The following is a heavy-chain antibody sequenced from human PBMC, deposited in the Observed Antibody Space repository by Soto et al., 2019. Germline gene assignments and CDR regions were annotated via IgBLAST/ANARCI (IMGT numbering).Heavy chain of an antibody. CDR3: ARDRESMAASWYYGRDV. CDR2: ITPIFGTA. V-gene: IGHV1-69*13. D-gene: IGHD6-6*01. CDR1: GGTFSSYA. J-gene: IGHJ6*02. Sequence: GASVKVSCKASGGTFSSYAISWVRQAPGQGLEWMGGITPIFGTANYAQKFQGRVTITADESTSTAYMELSSLRSEDTAVYYCARDRESMAASWYYGRDVWGQGTTVTVSS.